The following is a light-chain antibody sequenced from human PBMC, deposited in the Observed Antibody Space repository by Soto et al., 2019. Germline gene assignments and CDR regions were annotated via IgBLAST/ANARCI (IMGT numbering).Light chain of an antibody. Sequence: QSALTQPASVSGSPGQSITISCTGSSSDVGTYDLVSWYQHHPGAAPKLMIYEATRRPSGISNRFSGSKSGNTASLTISGLQAEDEADYYCCSFAGSNSWLFGGGTKVTVL. J-gene: IGLJ3*02. CDR3: CSFAGSNSWL. CDR2: EAT. CDR1: SSDVGTYDL. V-gene: IGLV2-23*01.